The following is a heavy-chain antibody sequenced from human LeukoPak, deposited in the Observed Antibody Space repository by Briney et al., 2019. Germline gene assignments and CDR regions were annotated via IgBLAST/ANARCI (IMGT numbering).Heavy chain of an antibody. D-gene: IGHD4-23*01. Sequence: PGGSLRLSCTASGFSFIEYAMDWVRQDPGKGLECVAFIRYDGKYTYYADSVKGRFTISRDTSTNTVSLQMNSLTSEDTAVYHCAKSTSTTVAPRESFDIWGQGTMVTVSS. J-gene: IGHJ3*02. CDR2: IRYDGKYT. V-gene: IGHV3-30*02. CDR1: GFSFIEYA. CDR3: AKSTSTTVAPRESFDI.